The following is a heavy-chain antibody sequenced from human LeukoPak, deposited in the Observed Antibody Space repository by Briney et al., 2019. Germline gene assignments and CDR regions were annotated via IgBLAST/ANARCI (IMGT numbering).Heavy chain of an antibody. CDR1: GGSISSSSYY. D-gene: IGHD2-15*01. J-gene: IGHJ4*02. CDR3: ASVVVVAATHFDY. Sequence: PSETLSLTCTVSGGSISSSSYYWGWIRQPPGKGLEWIGSIYYGGSTYYNPSLKSRVTISVDTSKSQFSLRLSSVTAADTAVYYCASVVVVAATHFDYWGQGTLVTVSS. V-gene: IGHV4-39*07. CDR2: IYYGGST.